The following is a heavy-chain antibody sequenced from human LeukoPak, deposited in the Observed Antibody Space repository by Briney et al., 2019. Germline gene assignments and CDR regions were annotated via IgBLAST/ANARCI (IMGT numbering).Heavy chain of an antibody. D-gene: IGHD3-3*01. CDR2: ISSDASIT. J-gene: IGHJ4*02. CDR3: ARDSGLLFLEWLLSH. Sequence: PGGSLRLSCAASGFTFSTYWMYWVRQDPGKGLVWVSRISSDASITSYADPVKGRFTISRDNAKNTLYLQMNSLRAEDTAVYYCARDSGLLFLEWLLSHWGQGTLVTVSS. V-gene: IGHV3-74*01. CDR1: GFTFSTYW.